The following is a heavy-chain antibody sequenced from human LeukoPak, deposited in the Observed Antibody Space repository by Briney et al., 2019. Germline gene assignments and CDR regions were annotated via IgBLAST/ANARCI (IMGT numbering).Heavy chain of an antibody. Sequence: GASVKLSCKASGYTFTSYGISWVRQAPGQGLEWMGWISAYNGNTNYAQKLQGRVTMTTDTSTSTAYMELRSLRSDDTAVYYCARDRYPWYSSSLDLRYYFDYWGQGTLVTVSS. J-gene: IGHJ4*02. CDR2: ISAYNGNT. CDR1: GYTFTSYG. V-gene: IGHV1-18*01. CDR3: ARDRYPWYSSSLDLRYYFDY. D-gene: IGHD6-13*01.